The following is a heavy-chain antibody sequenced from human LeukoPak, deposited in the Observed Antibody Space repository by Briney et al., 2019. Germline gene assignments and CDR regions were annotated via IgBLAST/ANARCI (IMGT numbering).Heavy chain of an antibody. CDR2: ISSSSSYI. V-gene: IGHV3-21*01. CDR3: ARLIAVAAVDY. CDR1: GSTFSSYS. Sequence: GGSLRLSCAASGSTFSSYSMNWVRQAPGKGLEWVSSISSSSSYIYYADSVKGRFTISRDNAKNSLYLQMNSLRAEDTAVYYCARLIAVAAVDYWGQGTLVTVSS. D-gene: IGHD6-19*01. J-gene: IGHJ4*02.